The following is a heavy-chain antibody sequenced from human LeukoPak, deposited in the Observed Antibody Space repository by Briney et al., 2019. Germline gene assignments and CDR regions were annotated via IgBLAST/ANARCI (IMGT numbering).Heavy chain of an antibody. CDR2: IKQDGSEK. V-gene: IGHV3-7*01. CDR1: GFTFSSYW. CDR3: ARDATSDTLGS. D-gene: IGHD2-2*02. J-gene: IGHJ5*02. Sequence: GGSLRLSCAASGFTFSSYWMSWVRQAPGKGLEWVANIKQDGSEKYYVDSVKGRFTISRDNAKNSLYLQMNSLRVEDTAIYYCARDATSDTLGSWGQGTLVTVSS.